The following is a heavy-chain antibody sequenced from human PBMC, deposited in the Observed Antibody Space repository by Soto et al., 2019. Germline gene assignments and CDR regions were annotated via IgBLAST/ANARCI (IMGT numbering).Heavy chain of an antibody. D-gene: IGHD1-26*01. CDR2: IYYSGST. Sequence: QVQLQESGPGLVKPSQTLSLTCTVSGGSISSGGYYWSWIRQHPGKGLEWIGYIYYSGSTYYNPSLKSRVTISVDTSKNHFSLKLSSVTAADTAVYYCARDSSGSPTWDGMDVWGQGTTVTVSS. V-gene: IGHV4-31*03. CDR3: ARDSSGSPTWDGMDV. CDR1: GGSISSGGYY. J-gene: IGHJ6*02.